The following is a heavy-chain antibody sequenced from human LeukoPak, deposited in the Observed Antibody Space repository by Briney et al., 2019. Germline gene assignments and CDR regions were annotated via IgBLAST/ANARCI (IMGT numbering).Heavy chain of an antibody. Sequence: SETLSLTCAVSGYSISSGYYWGWIRQPPGKGLEWMGSIYHSGSTYYNPSLKSRVTISVDTSKNQFSLKLSSVTAADTAVYYCARRSLWLAFDYWGQGTLVTVSS. V-gene: IGHV4-38-2*01. D-gene: IGHD6-19*01. CDR2: IYHSGST. CDR3: ARRSLWLAFDY. J-gene: IGHJ4*02. CDR1: GYSISSGYY.